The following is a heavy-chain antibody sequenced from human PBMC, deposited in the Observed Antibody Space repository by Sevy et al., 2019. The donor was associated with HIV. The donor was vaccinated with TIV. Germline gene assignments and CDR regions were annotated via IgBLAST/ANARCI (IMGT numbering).Heavy chain of an antibody. CDR2: ISYDGSNK. V-gene: IGHV3-30*18. D-gene: IGHD6-19*01. J-gene: IGHJ4*02. CDR3: AKDRGRIAVAGIRGFDY. Sequence: GGSLRLSCAASGFIFSDYGMHWVRQAPGKGLEWVAVISYDGSNKYYADSVKGRFTISRDNSKNTLYLQMNSLRAEDTVVYYCAKDRGRIAVAGIRGFDYWGQGTLVTVSS. CDR1: GFIFSDYG.